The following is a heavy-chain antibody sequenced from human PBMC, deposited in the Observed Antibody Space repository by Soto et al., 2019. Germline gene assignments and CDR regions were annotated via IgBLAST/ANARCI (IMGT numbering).Heavy chain of an antibody. D-gene: IGHD3-16*01. V-gene: IGHV3-7*01. Sequence: GGSLRLSCAASGFTSSIYWMSWVRQAPGKGPEWVANIKEDGNEIYYLDSVKGRFTISRDNAENSLYLQMDSLRAEDTAIYYCARTKGAVAFDIWGQGTMVTVSS. CDR2: IKEDGNEI. J-gene: IGHJ3*02. CDR1: GFTSSIYW. CDR3: ARTKGAVAFDI.